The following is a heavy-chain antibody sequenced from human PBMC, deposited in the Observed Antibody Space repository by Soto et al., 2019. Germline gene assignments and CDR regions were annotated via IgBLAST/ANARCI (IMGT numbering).Heavy chain of an antibody. Sequence: ASVKVSCKASGYTFTGYYMHWVRQAPGRGLEWMGWINPNSGGTNYAQKFQGRVTMTRDTSISTAYMELSRLRSDDTAVYYCARERGHYYDSSGVDYWGQGTLVTVSS. CDR3: ARERGHYYDSSGVDY. J-gene: IGHJ4*02. D-gene: IGHD3-22*01. CDR2: INPNSGGT. CDR1: GYTFTGYY. V-gene: IGHV1-2*02.